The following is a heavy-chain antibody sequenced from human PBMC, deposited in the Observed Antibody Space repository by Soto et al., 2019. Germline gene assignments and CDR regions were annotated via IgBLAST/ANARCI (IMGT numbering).Heavy chain of an antibody. CDR2: ISSSSSYI. V-gene: IGHV3-21*01. J-gene: IGHJ3*02. CDR1: GFTFSSYS. CDR3: ARDYSYDSSGYYLFADAFDI. Sequence: GGSLRLSCAASGFTFSSYSMNWVRQAPGKGLEWVSSISSSSSYIYYADSVKGRFTISRDNAKNSLYLQMNSLRAEDTAVYYCARDYSYDSSGYYLFADAFDIWGQGTMVTV. D-gene: IGHD3-22*01.